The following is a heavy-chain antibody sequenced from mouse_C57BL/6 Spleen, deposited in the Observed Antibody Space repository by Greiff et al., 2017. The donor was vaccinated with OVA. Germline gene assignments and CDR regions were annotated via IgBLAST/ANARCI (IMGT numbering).Heavy chain of an antibody. V-gene: IGHV1-81*01. D-gene: IGHD2-3*01. CDR2: IYPRSGNT. J-gene: IGHJ3*01. CDR1: GYTFTSYG. Sequence: QVTLKESGAELARPGASVKLSCKASGYTFTSYGISWVKQRTGQGLEWIGEIYPRSGNTYYNEKFKGKATLTADKSSSTAYMELRSLTSEDSAVYFCARLGIHDGYFLAYWGQGTLVTVSA. CDR3: ARLGIHDGYFLAY.